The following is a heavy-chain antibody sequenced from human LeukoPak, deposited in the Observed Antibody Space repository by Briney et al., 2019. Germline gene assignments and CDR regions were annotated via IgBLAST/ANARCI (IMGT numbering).Heavy chain of an antibody. CDR3: ARDGLIHAFDI. CDR2: IYYSGST. J-gene: IGHJ3*02. V-gene: IGHV4-59*01. D-gene: IGHD5-18*01. CDR1: GGSISSYY. Sequence: SEALSLTCTVSGGSISSYYWSWIRQPPGKGLEWIGYIYYSGSTNYNPSLKSRVTISVDTSKNQFSVKLSSVTAADTAVYYCARDGLIHAFDIWGQGTMVTVSS.